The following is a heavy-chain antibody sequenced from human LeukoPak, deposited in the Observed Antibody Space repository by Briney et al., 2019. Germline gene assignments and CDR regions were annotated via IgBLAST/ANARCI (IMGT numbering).Heavy chain of an antibody. Sequence: GRSLRLSCAASGFTFSTHWITWVRQAPGKGLEWLANIKQDGSEKYYMDSVKGRFTISRDNAKNTLYLQMNSLRAEDTAVYYCARGGGGSYRNNWFDPWGQGTLVTVSS. J-gene: IGHJ5*02. V-gene: IGHV3-7*01. CDR2: IKQDGSEK. CDR3: ARGGGGSYRNNWFDP. CDR1: GFTFSTHW. D-gene: IGHD1-26*01.